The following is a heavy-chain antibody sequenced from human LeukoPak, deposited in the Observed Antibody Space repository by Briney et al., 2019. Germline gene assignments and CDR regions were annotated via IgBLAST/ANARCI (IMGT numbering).Heavy chain of an antibody. D-gene: IGHD3-10*01. Sequence: PSETLSLTCAVYGGSISSYYWSWIRQPPGKGLEWIGYIYYSGSTNYSPSLKSRVTISVDTSKNQFSLKLSSVTAADTAVYYCARYPFYGSGSYYFDYWGQGTLVTVSS. CDR1: GGSISSYY. CDR3: ARYPFYGSGSYYFDY. CDR2: IYYSGST. V-gene: IGHV4-59*01. J-gene: IGHJ4*02.